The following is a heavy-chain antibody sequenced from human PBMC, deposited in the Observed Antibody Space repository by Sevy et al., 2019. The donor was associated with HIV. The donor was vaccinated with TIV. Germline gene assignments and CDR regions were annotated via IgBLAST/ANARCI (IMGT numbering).Heavy chain of an antibody. CDR2: FDENGEA. J-gene: IGHJ4*02. Sequence: ASVKVSCKISGYTLREFRIHWVRHAPEKGLEWMGGFDENGEALYAQKFQGRVTLTEDTSIDTAYMQLSSLRSEDSAMYYYATDIIVGRAYWGQGTRVTVSS. CDR3: ATDIIVGRAY. D-gene: IGHD3-10*01. V-gene: IGHV1-24*01. CDR1: GYTLREFR.